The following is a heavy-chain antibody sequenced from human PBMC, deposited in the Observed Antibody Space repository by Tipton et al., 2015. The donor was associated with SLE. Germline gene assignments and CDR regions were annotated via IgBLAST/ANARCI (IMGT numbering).Heavy chain of an antibody. CDR2: IYYSGST. CDR1: GGSISSSSYY. D-gene: IGHD3-22*01. J-gene: IGHJ3*02. CDR3: ARWDSSGPAAFDI. Sequence: TLSLTCTVSGGSISSSSYYWGWIRQPPGKGLEWIGSIYYSGSTYYNPSLKSRVTISVDTSKNQFSLKLSSVTAADTAMYYCARWDSSGPAAFDIWGQGTMVTVSS. V-gene: IGHV4-39*07.